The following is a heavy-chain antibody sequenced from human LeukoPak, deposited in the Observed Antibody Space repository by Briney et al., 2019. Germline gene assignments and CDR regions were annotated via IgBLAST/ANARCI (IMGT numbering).Heavy chain of an antibody. CDR1: GFTFSSYT. CDR3: AKVPPGYCSSSSCFGYYFDY. CDR2: ISGSGGST. V-gene: IGHV3-23*01. D-gene: IGHD2-2*01. Sequence: GGSLRLSCAASGFTFSSYTMSSVRPAPGKGLEWVSAISGSGGSTYYADSVKGRFTISRDNSNNTLYLQMNSLRAEDTAVYYGAKVPPGYCSSSSCFGYYFDYWGQGTRVTVSS. J-gene: IGHJ4*02.